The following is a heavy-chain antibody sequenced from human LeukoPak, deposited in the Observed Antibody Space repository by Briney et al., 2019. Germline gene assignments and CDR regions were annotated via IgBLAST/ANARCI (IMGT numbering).Heavy chain of an antibody. CDR1: GVSFNSYV. CDR3: AKGLSSAYPRAYWYLDL. CDR2: ISGSGANT. D-gene: IGHD3-22*01. Sequence: GGSLRLSCAASGVSFNSYVMTWVRQAPGKGLEWVSGISGSGANTYYADSVKGRFTISRDKSKNTLYLQMNSLRAEDTAVYYCAKGLSSAYPRAYWYLDLWGRGTLVTVSS. V-gene: IGHV3-23*01. J-gene: IGHJ2*01.